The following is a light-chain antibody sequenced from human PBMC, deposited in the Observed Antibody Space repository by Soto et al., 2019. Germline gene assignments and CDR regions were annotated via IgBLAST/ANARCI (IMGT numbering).Light chain of an antibody. Sequence: ETVMTQSPVTLSVSPGERATLSCRASQSVSSNYLAWYQQKPGQAPRLLIYGASTRASGIPDRFSGSGSGTDFTLTISRLEPEDSAVYYCQQYGSSPTWTFGQGTKVDIK. CDR3: QQYGSSPTWT. V-gene: IGKV3-20*01. CDR2: GAS. J-gene: IGKJ1*01. CDR1: QSVSSNY.